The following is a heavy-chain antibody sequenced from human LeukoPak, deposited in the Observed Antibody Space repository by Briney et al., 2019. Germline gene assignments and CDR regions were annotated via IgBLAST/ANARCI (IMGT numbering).Heavy chain of an antibody. CDR2: ISGNGGST. V-gene: IGHV3-43*02. CDR3: AKGRWLRQFDY. D-gene: IGHD5-24*01. CDR1: GFTFDDYA. J-gene: IGHJ4*02. Sequence: GGSLRLSCAASGFTFDDYAMHWVRHAPGEGLEWVSLISGNGGSTYYADSVKGRFTISRDNSKNSLYLQMNSLRTEDTALYYCAKGRWLRQFDYWGQGTLATVSS.